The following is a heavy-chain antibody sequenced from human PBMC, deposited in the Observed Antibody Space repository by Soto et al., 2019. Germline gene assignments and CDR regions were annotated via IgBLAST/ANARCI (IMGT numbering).Heavy chain of an antibody. V-gene: IGHV3-49*04. Sequence: PGGSLRLSCAASGFTFSSYAMSWVRQAPGKGLEWVSAISGSGGTTEYAASVKGRFTISRDDSKSIAYLQMNSLKTEDTAVYYCTRGSYNWNYAAFDYWGQGTLVTVSS. J-gene: IGHJ4*02. D-gene: IGHD1-7*01. CDR1: GFTFSSYA. CDR2: ISGSGGTT. CDR3: TRGSYNWNYAAFDY.